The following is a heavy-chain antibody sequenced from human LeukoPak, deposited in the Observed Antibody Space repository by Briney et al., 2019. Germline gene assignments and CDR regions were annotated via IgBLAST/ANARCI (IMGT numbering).Heavy chain of an antibody. Sequence: PSETLSLTCTVSGGSISSTTYYWGWIRQPPGKGLEWIGSIYYSGRTYYNPSLKSRLTISVDTSKNQFSPKLSSVTAADTAVYYCARHPGRTADGTGFDIWGQGTMVTVSS. CDR3: ARHPGRTADGTGFDI. CDR2: IYYSGRT. CDR1: GGSISSTTYY. J-gene: IGHJ3*02. V-gene: IGHV4-39*01. D-gene: IGHD6-13*01.